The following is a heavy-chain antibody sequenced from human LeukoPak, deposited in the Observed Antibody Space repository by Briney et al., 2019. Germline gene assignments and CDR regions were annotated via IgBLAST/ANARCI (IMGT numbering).Heavy chain of an antibody. CDR3: AGNKN. J-gene: IGHJ4*02. Sequence: QSGGSLRLSCAASGFTLTSHSMIWVRQSPGKGLEWVSGISSSGDSTYYADSVKGRFTLSSDNSKNTLDLQMNSLRAEDTAIYYCAGNKNWGQGTLVTVSS. CDR1: GFTLTSHS. V-gene: IGHV3-23*01. CDR2: ISSSGDST.